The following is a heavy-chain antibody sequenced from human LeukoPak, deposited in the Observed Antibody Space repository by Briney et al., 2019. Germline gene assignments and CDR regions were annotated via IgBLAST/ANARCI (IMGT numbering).Heavy chain of an antibody. V-gene: IGHV3-11*01. CDR2: ISSTI. J-gene: IGHJ6*03. Sequence: GGSLRLSCAASGFTFSDYHMSWIRQAPGKGLEWVSYISSTIYYADSVKGRFTISRDNAKNSLYLQMNSLRAEDTAVYYCARDILGYFASHYYMDVWGKGTTVTVSS. CDR3: ARDILGYFASHYYMDV. CDR1: GFTFSDYH. D-gene: IGHD3-9*01.